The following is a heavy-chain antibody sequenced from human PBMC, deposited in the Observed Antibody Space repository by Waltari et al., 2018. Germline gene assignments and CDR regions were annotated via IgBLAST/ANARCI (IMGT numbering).Heavy chain of an antibody. CDR1: GFPFSTYN. CDR3: ATDSGILDLDH. CDR2: ISGSSGYI. J-gene: IGHJ4*02. V-gene: IGHV3-21*01. D-gene: IGHD3-10*01. Sequence: EVQLVESGGGLVKPGGSLRLSCAGSGFPFSTYNMNWVRQAPGRGLEWVSSISGSSGYIYYADSVKGRFTISRDNAKNSLYLQMNSLRAEDTAVYYCATDSGILDLDHWGQGTQVTVSS.